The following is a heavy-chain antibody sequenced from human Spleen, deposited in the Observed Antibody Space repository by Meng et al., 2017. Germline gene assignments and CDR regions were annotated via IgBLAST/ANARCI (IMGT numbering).Heavy chain of an antibody. Sequence: GESLKISCAASGFYFNNAWMSWVRQAPGKGLEWVSAIPASGITPYYSDSVKGRFTISRDNSKNTVFLQINSLRVEDTAVYYCARSPIDKYDLSALPLDYWGQGTLVTVSS. CDR2: IPASGIT. CDR1: GFYFNNAW. V-gene: IGHV3-66*02. J-gene: IGHJ4*02. CDR3: ARSPIDKYDLSALPLDY. D-gene: IGHD3-16*01.